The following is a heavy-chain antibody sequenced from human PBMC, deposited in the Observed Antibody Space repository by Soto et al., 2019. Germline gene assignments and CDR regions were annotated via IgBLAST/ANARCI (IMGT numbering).Heavy chain of an antibody. CDR3: ASNSSSWYSWAYDY. J-gene: IGHJ4*02. V-gene: IGHV3-30-3*01. D-gene: IGHD6-13*01. Sequence: QVQLVESGGGVVQPGRSLRLSCAASGFTFSSYAMHWVRQAPGKGLEGVAVISYDGSNKYYADSVKGRFTISRDNSKNTLYLQMNSLRAEDTAVYYCASNSSSWYSWAYDYWGQGTLVTVSS. CDR2: ISYDGSNK. CDR1: GFTFSSYA.